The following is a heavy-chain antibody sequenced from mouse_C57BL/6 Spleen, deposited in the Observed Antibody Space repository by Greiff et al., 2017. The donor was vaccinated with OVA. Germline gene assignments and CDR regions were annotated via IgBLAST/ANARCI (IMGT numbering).Heavy chain of an antibody. D-gene: IGHD2-4*01. J-gene: IGHJ2*01. CDR1: GYTFTSYW. Sequence: QVQLQQPGAELVKPGASVKLSCKASGYTFTSYWMHWVKQRPGQGLEWIGMIHPNSGSTNYNEKFKSKATLTVDKSSSTAYMQLSSLTSEDSAVYYCASDDYDLNYFDYWGQGTTLTVSS. CDR3: ASDDYDLNYFDY. CDR2: IHPNSGST. V-gene: IGHV1-64*01.